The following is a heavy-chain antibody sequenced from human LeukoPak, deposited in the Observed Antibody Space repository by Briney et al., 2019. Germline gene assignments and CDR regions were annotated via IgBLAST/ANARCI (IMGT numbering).Heavy chain of an antibody. D-gene: IGHD4-17*01. J-gene: IGHJ4*02. CDR2: INHSGST. V-gene: IGHV4-34*01. CDR3: ARFYGGYPFDY. CDR1: GGSFSGYY. Sequence: ASETLSLTCAVYGGSFSGYYWSWIRQPPGKGLEWIGEINHSGSTNYNPSLKSRVTISADTSKNQFSLKLSSVTAADTAVYYCARFYGGYPFDYWGQGTLVTVSS.